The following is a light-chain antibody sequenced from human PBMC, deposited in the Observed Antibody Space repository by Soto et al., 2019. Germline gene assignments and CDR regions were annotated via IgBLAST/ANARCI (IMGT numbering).Light chain of an antibody. Sequence: EVVMTQSPGTLSVSPGERAALSCRASQSVSGKLAWYQQKPGQAPRLLIYDASTRATGIPARFSGSGSGTEFTLTITSLQSEDFALYYCQQYNKWPLITFGQGTRLEIK. CDR1: QSVSGK. CDR2: DAS. CDR3: QQYNKWPLIT. J-gene: IGKJ5*01. V-gene: IGKV3-15*01.